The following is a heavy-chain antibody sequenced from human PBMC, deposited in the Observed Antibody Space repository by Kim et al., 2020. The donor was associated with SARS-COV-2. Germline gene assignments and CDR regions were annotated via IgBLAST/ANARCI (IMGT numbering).Heavy chain of an antibody. CDR2: IYHSGST. Sequence: SETLSLTCTVSGGSISRNNYYWGWIRQPPGKGLEWIGSIYHSGSTYYNPSLKSRVTISEDTSKNQFSLKLSSVTAADTAVYYCARHASGYCSGGVCSHLEYWGQGTLVTVSS. CDR3: ARHASGYCSGGVCSHLEY. J-gene: IGHJ4*02. V-gene: IGHV4-39*01. D-gene: IGHD2-15*01. CDR1: GGSISRNNYY.